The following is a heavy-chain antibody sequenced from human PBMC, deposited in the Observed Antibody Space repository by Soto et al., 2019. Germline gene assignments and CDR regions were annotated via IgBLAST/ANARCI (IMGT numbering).Heavy chain of an antibody. V-gene: IGHV1-18*01. CDR1: GYMFTSYG. CDR3: ARDCSGGSCYPGMDV. J-gene: IGHJ6*02. CDR2: ITTYNGHT. Sequence: ASVKVSCKGSGYMFTSYGVTWVRQAPGQGLEWMGWITTYNGHTNYAQKLQGRVTLTTDTSTSTAYMELRSLRAEDTAVYFCARDCSGGSCYPGMDVWGQGTTVTVSS. D-gene: IGHD2-15*01.